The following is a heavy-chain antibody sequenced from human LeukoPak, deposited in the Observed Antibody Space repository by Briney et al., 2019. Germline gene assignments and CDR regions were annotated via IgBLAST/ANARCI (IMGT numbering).Heavy chain of an antibody. V-gene: IGHV3-48*01. D-gene: IGHD2-15*01. J-gene: IGHJ5*02. CDR3: AKAPSGFCGGGSCYPNWFGA. Sequence: GGSLRLSCAASGFTFSIYSMNWVRQAPGKGLEWVSYISRSGSPIYYADSVKGRFTISRDNAKNSLYLQMNSLRAEDTAVYYSAKAPSGFCGGGSCYPNWFGAWGQGTLVTASS. CDR2: ISRSGSPI. CDR1: GFTFSIYS.